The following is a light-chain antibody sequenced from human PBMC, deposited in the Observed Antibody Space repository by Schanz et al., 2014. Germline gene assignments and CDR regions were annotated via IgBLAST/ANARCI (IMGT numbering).Light chain of an antibody. CDR3: SSYTSSSTLV. Sequence: QSALTQPPSASGSPGQSVTISCTGTSSDVGGYNYVSWYQQHPGEAPKLMIYDVTNRPSGVSNRFSGSKSGNTASLTISGLQADDEADYYCSSYTSSSTLVFGGGTKLTVL. J-gene: IGLJ2*01. V-gene: IGLV2-14*03. CDR1: SSDVGGYNY. CDR2: DVT.